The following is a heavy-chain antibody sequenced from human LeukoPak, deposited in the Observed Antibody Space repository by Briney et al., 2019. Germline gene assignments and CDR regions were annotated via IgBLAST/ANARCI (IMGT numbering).Heavy chain of an antibody. Sequence: GGSLRLSCVASGFTFSSYAMHWVRRAPGKGLEWVAVISYDGSNKYYADSVKGRFTISRDNSKNTLYLQMNSLRAEDTAVYYCARAASISLWSGWHYFDYWGQGTLVTVSS. CDR2: ISYDGSNK. CDR3: ARAASISLWSGWHYFDY. D-gene: IGHD6-25*01. V-gene: IGHV3-30-3*01. J-gene: IGHJ4*02. CDR1: GFTFSSYA.